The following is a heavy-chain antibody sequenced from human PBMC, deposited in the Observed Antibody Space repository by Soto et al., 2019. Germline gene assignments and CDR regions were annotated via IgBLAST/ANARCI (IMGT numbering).Heavy chain of an antibody. J-gene: IGHJ5*02. V-gene: IGHV4-59*01. Sequence: XEALSLPPPVACGSSSSYEWSWIRQPPGKGLEWIGYIYYSGSTNYNPSLKSRVTISVDTSKNQFYLKLSSVTAADTAVYYCARDRGGPFDTWGQGTLVTVSS. CDR1: CGSSSSYE. CDR2: IYYSGST. CDR3: ARDRGGPFDT.